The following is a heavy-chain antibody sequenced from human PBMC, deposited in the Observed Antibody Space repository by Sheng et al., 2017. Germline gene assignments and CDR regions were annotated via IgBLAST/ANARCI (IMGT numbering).Heavy chain of an antibody. CDR3: ARVGLDLCFGCFDS. CDR2: IHYSGTT. Sequence: QVQLQESGPGLVKPSQTLSLTCSVSGGSIDSRAHYWTWVRQAPGKGLEWIGYIHYSGTTHYTPSLNSRLIMSVDMSKNQFSLTLSSVTAADTAVYYCARVGLDLCFGCFDSWGQGTLVTVSS. CDR1: GGSIDSRAHY. D-gene: IGHD2-8*02. J-gene: IGHJ4*02. V-gene: IGHV4-30-4*08.